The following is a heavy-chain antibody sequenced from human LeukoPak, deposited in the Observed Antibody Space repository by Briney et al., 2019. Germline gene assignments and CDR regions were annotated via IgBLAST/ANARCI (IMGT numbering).Heavy chain of an antibody. CDR2: ISYSGNT. Sequence: PSETLSLTCTVSGGSISSSSYFWDWIRQPPGKGPEWIGTISYSGNTYYNPSLKSRVTISVDTSKSQFSLKLSSVTAADTAVYYCARHNSGSYYRFDYWGQGTLVSVSS. J-gene: IGHJ4*02. CDR1: GGSISSSSYF. CDR3: ARHNSGSYYRFDY. V-gene: IGHV4-39*01. D-gene: IGHD1-26*01.